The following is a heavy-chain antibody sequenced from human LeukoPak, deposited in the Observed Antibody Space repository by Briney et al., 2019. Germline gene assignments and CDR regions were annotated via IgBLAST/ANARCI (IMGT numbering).Heavy chain of an antibody. CDR2: IKKDGSEK. D-gene: IGHD6-6*01. CDR1: GFTFSSYW. V-gene: IGHV3-7*01. J-gene: IGHJ4*02. CDR3: ARDGYSSSFYFDY. Sequence: PGGSLRLSCAASGFTFSSYWMSWVRQAPGKGLEWVANIKKDGSEKYYVDSVKGRFTISRDSAKTSLYLQMISLRAEDTAVYYCARDGYSSSFYFDYWGQGTLVTVSS.